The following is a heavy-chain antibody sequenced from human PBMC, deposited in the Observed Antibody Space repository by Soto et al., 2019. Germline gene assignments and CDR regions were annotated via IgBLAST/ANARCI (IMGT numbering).Heavy chain of an antibody. J-gene: IGHJ3*02. CDR2: ISGSGGRT. CDR3: AKGRYYSLFDI. V-gene: IGHV3-23*01. CDR1: GFPFSSYA. Sequence: GSLRLSCAASGFPFSSYAMSWVRQTPGKGLEWVSGISGSGGRTYYADSVKGRFTISRDNSNNTLSLQMHILRVEDTAVYFCAKGRYYSLFDIWGQGTMVTVSS. D-gene: IGHD3-16*01.